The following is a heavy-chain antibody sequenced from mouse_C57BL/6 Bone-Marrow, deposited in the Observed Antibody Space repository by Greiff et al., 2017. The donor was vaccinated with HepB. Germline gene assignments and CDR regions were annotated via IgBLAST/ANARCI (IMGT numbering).Heavy chain of an antibody. J-gene: IGHJ4*01. CDR2: INPNNGGT. V-gene: IGHV1-18*01. CDR1: GYTFTDYN. CDR3: AREGLRPHYYAMDY. Sequence: VQLQQSGPELVKPGASVKIPCKASGYTFTDYNMDWVKQSHGKSLEWIGDINPNNGGTIYNQKFKGKATLTVDKSSSTAYMELRSLTSEDTAVYYCAREGLRPHYYAMDYWGQGTSVTVSS. D-gene: IGHD2-4*01.